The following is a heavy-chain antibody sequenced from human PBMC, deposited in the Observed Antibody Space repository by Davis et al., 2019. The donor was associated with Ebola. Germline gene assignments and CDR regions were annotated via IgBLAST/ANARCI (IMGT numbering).Heavy chain of an antibody. Sequence: GESLKISCAASGFTFSSYWMSWVRQAPGKGLEWVANIKQDGSEKYYADSVKGRFTISRDNAKNSLYLQMNSLRAEDTALYYCAKDTVGYVEMATMGFDYWGQGSLVTVSS. V-gene: IGHV3-7*03. D-gene: IGHD5-24*01. CDR2: IKQDGSEK. CDR1: GFTFSSYW. J-gene: IGHJ4*02. CDR3: AKDTVGYVEMATMGFDY.